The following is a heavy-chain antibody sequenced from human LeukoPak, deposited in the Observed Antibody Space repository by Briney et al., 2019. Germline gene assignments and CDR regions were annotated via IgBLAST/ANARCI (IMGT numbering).Heavy chain of an antibody. CDR1: GSSISSYY. D-gene: IGHD4-23*01. CDR3: ASSTVVTSYHYYGMDV. J-gene: IGHJ6*02. CDR2: MYYTGST. V-gene: IGHV4-59*01. Sequence: SETLSLTCTISGSSISSYYWSWIRQPPGKGLEWIGYMYYTGSTSYNPSLKSRVTISVDTSKSQFSLKLSSVTAADTAVYYCASSTVVTSYHYYGMDVWGQGTTVTVSS.